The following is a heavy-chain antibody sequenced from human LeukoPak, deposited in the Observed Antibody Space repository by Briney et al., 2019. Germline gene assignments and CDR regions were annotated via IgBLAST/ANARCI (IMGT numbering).Heavy chain of an antibody. V-gene: IGHV4-34*01. J-gene: IGHJ5*02. D-gene: IGHD5-18*01. CDR3: ARGKQLWLRWSDGPKYNWFDP. Sequence: PSETLSLTCAVYGGSFSGYYWSWIRQPPGKGLEWIGEINHSGSTNYNPSLKSLVTISVDTSKNQFSLKLSSVTAADTAVYYCARGKQLWLRWSDGPKYNWFDPWGQGTLVTVSS. CDR1: GGSFSGYY. CDR2: INHSGST.